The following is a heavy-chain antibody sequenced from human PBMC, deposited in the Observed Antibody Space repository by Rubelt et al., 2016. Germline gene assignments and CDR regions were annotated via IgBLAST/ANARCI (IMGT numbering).Heavy chain of an antibody. CDR1: AGSISSSSYY. J-gene: IGHJ2*01. Sequence: QLQLQESGPGLVKPAETLSLTCTVSAGSISSSSYYWGWLRQPPGKGLEWIGSIYYSGSTYYNPSLKSRVTISVDTSRNQFSLKLSSVPAGDTAVHYCAGLLRSYWYVDRWGRGTLVTVSS. V-gene: IGHV4-39*01. CDR2: IYYSGST. CDR3: AGLLRSYWYVDR.